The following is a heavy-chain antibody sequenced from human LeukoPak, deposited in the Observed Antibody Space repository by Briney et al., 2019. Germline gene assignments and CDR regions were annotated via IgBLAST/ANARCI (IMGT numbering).Heavy chain of an antibody. J-gene: IGHJ4*02. CDR2: INTDGSST. CDR3: ARIVGASLFDY. Sequence: PWGSLRLSCAASGFTFSSYWMHWVRQAPGKGLVWVSRINTDGSSTSYADSVKGRFTISRDNAKNTLYLQMNSLRAEDTAVYYCARIVGASLFDYWGQGTLVTVSS. D-gene: IGHD1-26*01. V-gene: IGHV3-74*01. CDR1: GFTFSSYW.